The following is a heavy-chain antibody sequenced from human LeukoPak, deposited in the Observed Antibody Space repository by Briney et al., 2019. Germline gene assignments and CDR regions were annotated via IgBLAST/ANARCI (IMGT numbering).Heavy chain of an antibody. D-gene: IGHD3-10*01. CDR1: GFTFSSYS. CDR3: ARDNYYGSGSPFYYYCYMDV. Sequence: PGGSLRLSCAASGFTFSSYSMNWVRQAPGKGLEWVSSISSSSSYIYYADSVKGRFTISRDNAKNSLYLQMNSLRAEDTAVYYCARDNYYGSGSPFYYYCYMDVWGKGTTVTISS. V-gene: IGHV3-21*01. J-gene: IGHJ6*03. CDR2: ISSSSSYI.